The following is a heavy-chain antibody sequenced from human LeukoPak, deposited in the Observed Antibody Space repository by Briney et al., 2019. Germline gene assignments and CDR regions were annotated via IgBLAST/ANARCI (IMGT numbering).Heavy chain of an antibody. J-gene: IGHJ3*02. CDR3: ARLLDYDSSGDPDTFDI. Sequence: SETLSLTCTVSGDSISGDYWSWLRQSPGKGLEWIGYFHHTAGTRYNPSLQSRVTISIDTSRNHCSLKLNSLSAADTAVYFCARLLDYDSSGDPDTFDIWGQGTMVTVSS. CDR2: FHHTAGT. V-gene: IGHV4-59*08. D-gene: IGHD3-22*01. CDR1: GDSISGDY.